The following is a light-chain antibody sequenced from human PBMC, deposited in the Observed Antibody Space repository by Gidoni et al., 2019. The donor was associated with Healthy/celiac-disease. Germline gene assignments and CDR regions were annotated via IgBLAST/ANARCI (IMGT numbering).Light chain of an antibody. Sequence: EIVLTQSPATLSLSPGERATLSCRASQSVSSYLAWYQQKPGQAPRLLIYDASPRATGIPARFSGSGSGTDFTLTISSLEPEDFAVYYCQQRSNWPRGYTFGQGTKLEIK. CDR1: QSVSSY. CDR3: QQRSNWPRGYT. J-gene: IGKJ2*01. V-gene: IGKV3-11*01. CDR2: DAS.